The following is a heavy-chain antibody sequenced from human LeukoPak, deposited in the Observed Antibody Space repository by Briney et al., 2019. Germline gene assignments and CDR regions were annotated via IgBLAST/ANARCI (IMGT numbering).Heavy chain of an antibody. Sequence: SETLSLTCAVYGGSFSGYYCSWIRQPAGKGLEWIGRIYTSGSTNYNPSLKGRFTMSVDTSKNQFSLKLGSVTAADAAVYYCASLAARHTMDVWGQGTTVTVSS. CDR3: ASLAARHTMDV. CDR2: IYTSGST. V-gene: IGHV4-59*10. J-gene: IGHJ6*02. D-gene: IGHD6-6*01. CDR1: GGSFSGYY.